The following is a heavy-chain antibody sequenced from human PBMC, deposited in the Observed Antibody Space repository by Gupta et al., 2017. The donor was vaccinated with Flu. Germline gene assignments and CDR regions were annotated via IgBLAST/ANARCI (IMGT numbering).Heavy chain of an antibody. V-gene: IGHV3-21*03. D-gene: IGHD6-13*01. CDR2: ISTGSNYI. J-gene: IGHJ6*04. Sequence: SGFTFRNYNMDWVRQAPGKGLEWVSSISTGSNYIHYADSLKGRFTISRDNAKNSRYLQMSSLRADDTAIYYCAREELYSIPGKLDVWGKGTTVTVSS. CDR1: GFTFRNYN. CDR3: AREELYSIPGKLDV.